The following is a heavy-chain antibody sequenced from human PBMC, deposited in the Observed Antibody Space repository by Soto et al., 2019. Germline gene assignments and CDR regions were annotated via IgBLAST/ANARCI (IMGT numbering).Heavy chain of an antibody. J-gene: IGHJ3*02. CDR1: GFTFSHYG. CDR3: VRNCNHLEDADAVDI. Sequence: QVQLVESGGGVVQPGRSLRLSCAASGFTFSHYGMHWVRQAPGRGLEGVAVIYYDGSKKFSADSVKGRFTISRDNSRNALYLQMDSLRAEDTAVYYGVRNCNHLEDADAVDIWGQGTMVTVSS. CDR2: IYYDGSKK. D-gene: IGHD2-15*01. V-gene: IGHV3-30*03.